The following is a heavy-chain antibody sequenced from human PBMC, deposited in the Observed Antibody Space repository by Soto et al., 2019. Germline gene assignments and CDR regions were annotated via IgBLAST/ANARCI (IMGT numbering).Heavy chain of an antibody. V-gene: IGHV3-33*03. CDR3: AKDEGRFLRNYFNYGIDV. D-gene: IGHD3-3*01. CDR1: GFDFSDHG. J-gene: IGHJ6*02. Sequence: GGSLRLSCAASGFDFSDHGIHWGRQAPGEGLEWVTVISYDGTAKYYKESVKGRFTTSRDNSKKTLYLQIDSLRVEDTAVYYCAKDEGRFLRNYFNYGIDVWGLGTTVTVSS. CDR2: ISYDGTAK.